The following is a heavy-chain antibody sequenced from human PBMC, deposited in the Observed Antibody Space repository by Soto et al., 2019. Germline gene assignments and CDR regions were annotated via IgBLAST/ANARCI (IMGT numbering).Heavy chain of an antibody. Sequence: ASVKVSCKASGDTFTSYAMHWVRQAPGQRLEWMGWIIAGNGNTKYSQKFQGRVTITRDTSASTAYMELSSLRSEDTAVYCCARGITLPTPLDYWGQGTLVTVSS. V-gene: IGHV1-3*01. D-gene: IGHD1-20*01. J-gene: IGHJ4*02. CDR2: IIAGNGNT. CDR1: GDTFTSYA. CDR3: ARGITLPTPLDY.